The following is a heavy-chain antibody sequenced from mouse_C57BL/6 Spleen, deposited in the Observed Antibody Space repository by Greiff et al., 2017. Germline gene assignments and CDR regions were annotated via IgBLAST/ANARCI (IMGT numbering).Heavy chain of an antibody. Sequence: QVQLQQPGAELVRPGSSVKLSCKASGYTFTSYWMDWVKQRPGQGLEWIGNIYPSDSETHYNQKFKDKATLTVEKSSSTAYMQLSSLTSEDSAVYYCARRWLRRGDWYFDVWGTGTTVTVSS. CDR3: ARRWLRRGDWYFDV. CDR1: GYTFTSYW. V-gene: IGHV1-61*01. CDR2: IYPSDSET. J-gene: IGHJ1*03. D-gene: IGHD2-2*01.